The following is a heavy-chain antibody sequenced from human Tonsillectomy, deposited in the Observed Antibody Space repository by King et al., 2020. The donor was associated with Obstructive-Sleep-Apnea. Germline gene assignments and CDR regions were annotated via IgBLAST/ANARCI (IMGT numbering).Heavy chain of an antibody. Sequence: QLQESGPGLVKPSETLSLTCTVSGGSISSSRNYWGWIRQSPGQGLEWIGGIYYTGNTYYNPSLKSRLIISVDTAKNQFSLKLSSVTAADTAVYYCARLGSRFDYWGQGTLVTVSS. V-gene: IGHV4-39*01. CDR3: ARLGSRFDY. CDR1: GGSISSSRNY. CDR2: IYYTGNT. J-gene: IGHJ4*02. D-gene: IGHD3-16*01.